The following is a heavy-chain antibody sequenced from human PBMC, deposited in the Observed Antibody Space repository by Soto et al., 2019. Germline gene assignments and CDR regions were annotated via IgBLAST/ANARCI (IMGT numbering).Heavy chain of an antibody. D-gene: IGHD3-10*01. CDR2: INPSGGST. J-gene: IGHJ5*02. CDR3: ARGPLRKYNWFDP. V-gene: IGHV1-46*01. CDR1: GYIFTSYY. Sequence: ASVKVSCKASGYIFTSYYMHWVRQAPGQGLEWMGIINPSGGSTNYAQRFQGRVTMTRDTSTSTVYMELSSLRSEDTAVYYCARGPLRKYNWFDPWGQGTLVTVSS.